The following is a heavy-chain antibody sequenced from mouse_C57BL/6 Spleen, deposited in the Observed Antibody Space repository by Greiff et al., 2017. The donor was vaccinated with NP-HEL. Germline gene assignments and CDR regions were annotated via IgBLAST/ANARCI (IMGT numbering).Heavy chain of an antibody. D-gene: IGHD1-1*01. V-gene: IGHV1-50*01. Sequence: QVQLQQPGAELVKPGASVKLSCKASGYTFTSYWMQWVKQRPGQGLEWIGEIDPSDSYTNYNQKFKGKATLTVDTSSSTAYMQLSSLTSEDSAVYYCARGYYSSSFGGYFDVWGTGTTVTVSS. CDR2: IDPSDSYT. J-gene: IGHJ1*03. CDR1: GYTFTSYW. CDR3: ARGYYSSSFGGYFDV.